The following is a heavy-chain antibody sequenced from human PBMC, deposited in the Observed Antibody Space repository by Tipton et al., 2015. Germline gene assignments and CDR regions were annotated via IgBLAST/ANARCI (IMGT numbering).Heavy chain of an antibody. Sequence: SLRLSCTGSGFIFGDHAMSWFRQAPGKGLEWVGFISSKSHSGTAEYAASAKGRFTISRDDSKSVTYLEMNSLTTEDTALYFCTRAEYTGSYYGFDIWGQGTMVSVSS. CDR2: ISSKSHSGTA. D-gene: IGHD1-26*01. CDR1: GFIFGDHA. V-gene: IGHV3-49*03. J-gene: IGHJ3*02. CDR3: TRAEYTGSYYGFDI.